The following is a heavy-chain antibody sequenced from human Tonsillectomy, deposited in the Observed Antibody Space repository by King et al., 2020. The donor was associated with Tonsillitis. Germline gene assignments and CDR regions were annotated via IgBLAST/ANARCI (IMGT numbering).Heavy chain of an antibody. D-gene: IGHD2-15*01. Sequence: VQLVESGGGLVQPGGSLRLSCAASGFTFSSYWMSWVRQAPGKGLEWVANIKQDGSEKYYVDSVKGRFTISRDHAKNSLYLQMHSLRAEDTAVYYCARDAPYYCSGGSCYFPTLDYWGQGTLVTVSS. V-gene: IGHV3-7*03. CDR2: IKQDGSEK. J-gene: IGHJ4*02. CDR1: GFTFSSYW. CDR3: ARDAPYYCSGGSCYFPTLDY.